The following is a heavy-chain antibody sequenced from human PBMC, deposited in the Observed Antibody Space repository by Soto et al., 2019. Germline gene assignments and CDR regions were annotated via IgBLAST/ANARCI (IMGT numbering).Heavy chain of an antibody. CDR1: GDSVSSNSAA. Sequence: SQTLSLTCAISGDSVSSNSAAWNWIRQSPSRGLEWLGRTYYRSKWYNNYAVSVKSRITINPDTSKNQFSLQLNSVTPEDTAVYYCARDIEITGTTYYHGMDVWGQGTTVTVSS. CDR3: ARDIEITGTTYYHGMDV. D-gene: IGHD1-7*01. V-gene: IGHV6-1*01. CDR2: TYYRSKWYN. J-gene: IGHJ6*02.